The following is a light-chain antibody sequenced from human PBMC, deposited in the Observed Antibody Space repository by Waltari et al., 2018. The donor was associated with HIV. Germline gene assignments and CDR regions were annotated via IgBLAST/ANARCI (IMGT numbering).Light chain of an antibody. CDR2: EVS. CDR3: SSYTSSSALVV. Sequence: QSALTQPASVSGSPGQSITISCTGTTSDVGGYHHVSWYQKHPGKAPKLRIYEVSNRPSGVSNRFSGSKSGNTASLTISGLQAEDEADYYCSSYTSSSALVVFGTGTKVTVL. J-gene: IGLJ1*01. CDR1: TSDVGGYHH. V-gene: IGLV2-14*01.